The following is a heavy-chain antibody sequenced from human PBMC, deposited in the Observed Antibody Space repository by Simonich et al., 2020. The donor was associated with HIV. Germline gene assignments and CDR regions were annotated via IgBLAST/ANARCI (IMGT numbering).Heavy chain of an antibody. J-gene: IGHJ6*02. CDR3: ARVMQQQLDRYYYYGMDV. CDR1: GYSISSGYY. CDR2: IYPSGRN. V-gene: IGHV4-38-2*01. D-gene: IGHD6-13*01. Sequence: QVQLQESGPGLVKPSETLSLTCAVSGYSISSGYYWGWIRQPTGKGLEWIGSIYPSGRNYYNPSLKSRGTISGDTSKNQFSLKLSSVTAADTAVYYCARVMQQQLDRYYYYGMDVWGQGTTVTVSS.